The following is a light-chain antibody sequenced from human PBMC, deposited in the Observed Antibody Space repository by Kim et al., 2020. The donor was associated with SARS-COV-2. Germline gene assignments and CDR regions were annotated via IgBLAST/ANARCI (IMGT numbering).Light chain of an antibody. V-gene: IGLV3-1*01. Sequence: VSPGKTASITCSGEKVGDRDASWYQQRPGQSPLLVIYQHSKRPSGIPDRFSGSTSGNTATLTISGTQALDEADYYCQAWDSKTVIFGGGTQLTVL. CDR3: QAWDSKTVI. CDR2: QHS. J-gene: IGLJ2*01. CDR1: KVGDRD.